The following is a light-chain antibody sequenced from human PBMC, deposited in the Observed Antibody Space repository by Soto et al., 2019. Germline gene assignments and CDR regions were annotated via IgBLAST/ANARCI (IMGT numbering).Light chain of an antibody. CDR1: QAILNNY. CDR2: LAS. V-gene: IGKV3-20*01. CDR3: QHFGTPPWT. J-gene: IGKJ1*01. Sequence: EIVLTQSPGTLSLSPGERATLSCRTSQAILNNYLAWFKQQPGQAPRVXSYLASNRAAGIPDRFSGSGSGTEFTLTISRLEPEDFEVYYCQHFGTPPWTFGQGTKVDIK.